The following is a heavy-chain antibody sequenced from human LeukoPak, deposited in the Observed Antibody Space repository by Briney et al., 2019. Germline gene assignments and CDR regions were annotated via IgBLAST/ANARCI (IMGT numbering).Heavy chain of an antibody. D-gene: IGHD3-10*01. J-gene: IGHJ4*02. Sequence: GGSLRLSCAASGFTLDDYGMSWVRQAPGKGLEWVSGINWNGGSTGYADSVKGRFTISRDNAKNSLYLQMNSLRAEDTALYYCARDGVWFGELLRNVYFDYWGQGTLVTVSS. CDR1: GFTLDDYG. CDR3: ARDGVWFGELLRNVYFDY. V-gene: IGHV3-20*04. CDR2: INWNGGST.